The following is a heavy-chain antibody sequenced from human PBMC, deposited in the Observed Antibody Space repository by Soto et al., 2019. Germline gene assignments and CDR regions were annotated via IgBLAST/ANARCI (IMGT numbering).Heavy chain of an antibody. V-gene: IGHV1-46*01. CDR3: ARGARYSGSYYEGPVLDY. CDR1: GYTFTSYY. Sequence: QVQLVQSGAEVKKPGASVKVSYKASGYTFTSYYMHWVRQAPGQGLEWMGIINPSGGSTSYAQKFQGRVTMTRDTSTSTVYMELSSLRSEDTAVYYCARGARYSGSYYEGPVLDYWGQGTLVTVSS. J-gene: IGHJ4*02. D-gene: IGHD1-26*01. CDR2: INPSGGST.